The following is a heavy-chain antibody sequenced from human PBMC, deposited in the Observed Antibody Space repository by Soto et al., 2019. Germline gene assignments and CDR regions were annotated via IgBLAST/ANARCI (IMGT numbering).Heavy chain of an antibody. Sequence: QIQLLQSGAEVRKPGASVRVSCKASGYTFRVYYIHWVRQAPGQRPEWMGWLNPNSGGINYAEKFQCRVTMTRDTSTSAAYMELRGMTFEDAALFYCARGSSRPILVTELPIDQWGQGTLVTVSS. CDR2: LNPNSGGI. V-gene: IGHV1-2*02. D-gene: IGHD1-7*01. CDR1: GYTFRVYY. J-gene: IGHJ4*02. CDR3: ARGSSRPILVTELPIDQ.